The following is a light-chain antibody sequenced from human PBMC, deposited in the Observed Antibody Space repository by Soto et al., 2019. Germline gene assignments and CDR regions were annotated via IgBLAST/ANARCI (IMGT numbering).Light chain of an antibody. CDR3: QQYEAYPLT. J-gene: IGKJ4*01. CDR2: KAS. V-gene: IGKV1-5*03. Sequence: DIQLTQSPSTLSASVGDRVTITCRASQSISSWLAWYQQKPGKAPKLLVYKASSLESGVPSRFSGSGSGTEFTLTISTLPPDDFATYYCQQYEAYPLTFGGGTKVEI. CDR1: QSISSW.